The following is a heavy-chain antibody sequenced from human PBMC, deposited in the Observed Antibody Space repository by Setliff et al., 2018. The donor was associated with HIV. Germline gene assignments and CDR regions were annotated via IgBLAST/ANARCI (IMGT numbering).Heavy chain of an antibody. D-gene: IGHD3-10*01. V-gene: IGHV4-4*08. Sequence: KPSETLSLTCTVSGGSISSYYWSWIRQPPGKGLEWIGSIYTSGSTNYNPSLKSRLTISLDTKNQFSLKLSSVTAADTAVYYCARGGSGNSYNGAFDYWGLGTLVTVSS. CDR3: ARGGSGNSYNGAFDY. CDR1: GGSISSYY. CDR2: IYTSGST. J-gene: IGHJ4*02.